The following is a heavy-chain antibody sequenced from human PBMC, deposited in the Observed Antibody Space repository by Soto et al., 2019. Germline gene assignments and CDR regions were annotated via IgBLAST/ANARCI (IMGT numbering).Heavy chain of an antibody. J-gene: IGHJ6*01. CDR1: GFTFSSYG. Sequence: QVQLVESGGGVVQPGRSLRLSCAASGFTFSSYGMHWVRQAPGKGLEWVAVISYDGSNKYYADSVKGRFTISRDNSKNTLYLQMNSLRAEDTAVYYCAKDGGFITMIVVVPDDYGMDVW. CDR3: AKDGGFITMIVVVPDDYGMDV. D-gene: IGHD3-22*01. CDR2: ISYDGSNK. V-gene: IGHV3-30*18.